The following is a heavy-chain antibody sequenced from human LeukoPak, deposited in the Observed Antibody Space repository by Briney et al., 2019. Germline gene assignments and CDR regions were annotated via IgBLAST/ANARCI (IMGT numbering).Heavy chain of an antibody. J-gene: IGHJ4*02. D-gene: IGHD3-3*01. CDR1: GGSISSYY. CDR3: ARGDDFWVGYPFDY. V-gene: IGHV4-59*01. Sequence: SETLSLTCTVSGGSISSYYWSWIRKPPGKGLEWIGYIYYSGSTKYKPSLKSRVTISVDTSKNHFSLKLSSVTAADTAVYYCARGDDFWVGYPFDYWGQGTLVTVSS. CDR2: IYYSGST.